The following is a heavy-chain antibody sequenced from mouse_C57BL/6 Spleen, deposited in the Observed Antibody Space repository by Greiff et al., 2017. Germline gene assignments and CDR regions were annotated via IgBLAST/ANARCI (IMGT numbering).Heavy chain of an antibody. CDR3: ARRGFGYAMDY. J-gene: IGHJ4*01. V-gene: IGHV1-61*01. CDR2: IYPSDSET. CDR1: GYTFTSYW. Sequence: QVQLQQPGAELVRPGSSVKLSCKASGYTFTSYWMDWVKQRPGQGLEWIGNIYPSDSETHYNQKFKDKATLTVDKSSSTAYMHLSSLTSEDSAVYYCARRGFGYAMDYWGQGTSVTVSS. D-gene: IGHD3-1*01.